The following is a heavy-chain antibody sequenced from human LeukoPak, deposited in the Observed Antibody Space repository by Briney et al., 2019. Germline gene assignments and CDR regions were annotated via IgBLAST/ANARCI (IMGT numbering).Heavy chain of an antibody. CDR2: INHSGST. V-gene: IGHV4-34*01. J-gene: IGHJ4*02. CDR3: ARVTYYDFWSGPGHFDY. CDR1: GGCFSGYY. D-gene: IGHD3-3*01. Sequence: SETLSLTCAVYGGCFSGYYWSWIRQPPGKGLEWIGEINHSGSTNYNPSLKSRVTISVDTSKNQFSLMLSSVTAADTAVYYCARVTYYDFWSGPGHFDYWGQGTLVTVSS.